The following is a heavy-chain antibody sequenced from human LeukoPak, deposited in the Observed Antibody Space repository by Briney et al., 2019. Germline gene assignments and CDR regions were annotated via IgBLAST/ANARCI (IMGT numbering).Heavy chain of an antibody. J-gene: IGHJ3*02. V-gene: IGHV1-18*01. Sequence: ASVKVSCKASGYTFSSYGISWVRQAPGQRLEWMGWISAYNGNTNYAQKFQGRVTMITDTSTSTAYMELRSLRADDTAVYYCARDGFFGSGIIGAFDIWGQGTMVTVSS. CDR2: ISAYNGNT. D-gene: IGHD3-10*01. CDR1: GYTFSSYG. CDR3: ARDGFFGSGIIGAFDI.